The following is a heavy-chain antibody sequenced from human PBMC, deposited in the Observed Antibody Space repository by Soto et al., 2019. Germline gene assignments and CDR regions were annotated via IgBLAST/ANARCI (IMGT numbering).Heavy chain of an antibody. Sequence: EVQLVESGGGLVQPGGSLKLSCAASGFTFSGSAMHWVRQASGKGLEWVGRIRSKANSYATAYAASVKGRFTISRDDSKHTAYLQMNSLKTEDTAVYYCTRLDGYNNFAYWGQGTLVTVSS. D-gene: IGHD5-12*01. CDR2: IRSKANSYAT. CDR3: TRLDGYNNFAY. V-gene: IGHV3-73*02. J-gene: IGHJ4*02. CDR1: GFTFSGSA.